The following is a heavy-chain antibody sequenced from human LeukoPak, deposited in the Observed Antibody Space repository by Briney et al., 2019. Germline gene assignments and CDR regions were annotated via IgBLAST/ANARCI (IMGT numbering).Heavy chain of an antibody. CDR2: IIPIFGTA. J-gene: IGHJ6*03. D-gene: IGHD2-2*01. V-gene: IGHV1-69*05. CDR1: GYTFTSYG. Sequence: VASVKVSCKASGYTFTSYGISWVRQAPGQGLEWMGGIIPIFGTANYAQKFQGRVTITTDESTSTAYMELSSLRSEDTAVYYCARELGHCSSTSCYDYYYYYYMDVWGKGTTVTVSS. CDR3: ARELGHCSSTSCYDYYYYYYMDV.